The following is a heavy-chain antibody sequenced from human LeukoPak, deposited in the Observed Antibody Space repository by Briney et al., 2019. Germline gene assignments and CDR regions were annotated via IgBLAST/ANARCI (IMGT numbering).Heavy chain of an antibody. V-gene: IGHV3-48*03. CDR3: ARGATMIGWFDP. Sequence: PGGSLRLSCAAAGFTFSNYEMNWVRQAPGKGLEWASYISSSGSTIYYADSVKGRFTISRDNAKNSLYLQMNSLRAEDTAVYYCARGATMIGWFDPWGQGTLVTVSS. D-gene: IGHD3-10*02. CDR1: GFTFSNYE. CDR2: ISSSGSTI. J-gene: IGHJ5*02.